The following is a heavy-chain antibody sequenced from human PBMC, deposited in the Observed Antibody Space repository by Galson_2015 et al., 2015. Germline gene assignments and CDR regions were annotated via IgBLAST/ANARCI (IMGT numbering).Heavy chain of an antibody. J-gene: IGHJ2*01. D-gene: IGHD3-16*01. Sequence: SLRLSCAASGFTFSNYWMHWVRQAPGKGLEWVSGISVIGGTTYYADSVRGRFTISRDNSNNTLHLQMNSVRAEDTAIYYCAKDGAYLYWYFDLWGRGTLVTVSS. V-gene: IGHV3-23*01. CDR3: AKDGAYLYWYFDL. CDR2: ISVIGGTT. CDR1: GFTFSNYW.